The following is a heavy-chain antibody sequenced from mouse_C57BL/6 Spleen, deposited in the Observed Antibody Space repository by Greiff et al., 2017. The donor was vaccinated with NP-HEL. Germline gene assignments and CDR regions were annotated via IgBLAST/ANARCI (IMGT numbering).Heavy chain of an antibody. J-gene: IGHJ2*01. V-gene: IGHV1-59*01. CDR3: ARIGLGGY. Sequence: VQLQQPGAELVRPGTSVKLSCKASGYTFTSYWMHWVKQRPGQGLEWIGVIDPSDSYTNYNQKFKGKATLTVDTSSSTAYMQLSSLTSEDSAVYYCARIGLGGYWGQGTTLTVSS. CDR1: GYTFTSYW. CDR2: IDPSDSYT.